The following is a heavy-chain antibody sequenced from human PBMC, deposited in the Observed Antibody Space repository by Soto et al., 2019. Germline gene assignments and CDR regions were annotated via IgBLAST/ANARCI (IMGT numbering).Heavy chain of an antibody. D-gene: IGHD3-16*02. Sequence: HPGGSLRLSCAASGFTFDDYTMHWVRQAPGKGLEWVSLISWDGGSTYYADSVKGRFTISRDNSKNSLYLQMNSLRTEDTALYYCAKDIVPLEIVNPGGYWGQGTLVTVSS. V-gene: IGHV3-43*01. CDR3: AKDIVPLEIVNPGGY. CDR1: GFTFDDYT. J-gene: IGHJ4*02. CDR2: ISWDGGST.